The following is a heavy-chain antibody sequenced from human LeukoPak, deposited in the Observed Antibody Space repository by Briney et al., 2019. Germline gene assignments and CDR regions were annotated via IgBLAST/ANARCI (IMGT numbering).Heavy chain of an antibody. J-gene: IGHJ3*02. CDR2: MDPNRGNT. V-gene: IGHV1-8*01. D-gene: IGHD1-14*01. CDR3: AREALSYNLGRSAFDI. CDR1: GYTFTSYD. Sequence: GSVKVSCKTSGYTFTSYDINWVRQATGQGLEWMGWMDPNRGNTGCAQQFQGRVTMTRVTSIRTAYMELSSLRAEDTAVYYCAREALSYNLGRSAFDIWGQGTMVTVSS.